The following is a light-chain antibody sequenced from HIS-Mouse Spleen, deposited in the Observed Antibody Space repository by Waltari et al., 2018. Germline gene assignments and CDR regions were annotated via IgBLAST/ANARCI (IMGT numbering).Light chain of an antibody. CDR1: SSDVGSYNR. Sequence: QSALTQPPPVSGSPGQSVTISCTGTSSDVGSYNRVPWYQQPPGTAPKLMIYEVSNRPSGVPDRFSGSKSGNTASLTISGLQAEDEADYYCSSYTSSSTYVFGTGTKVTVL. CDR2: EVS. V-gene: IGLV2-18*02. J-gene: IGLJ1*01. CDR3: SSYTSSSTYV.